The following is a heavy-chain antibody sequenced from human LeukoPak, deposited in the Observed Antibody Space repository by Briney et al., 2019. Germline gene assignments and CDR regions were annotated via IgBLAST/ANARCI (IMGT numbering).Heavy chain of an antibody. D-gene: IGHD1-1*01. J-gene: IGHJ4*02. V-gene: IGHV3-7*01. Sequence: ETLSLTCGVSGGSFSGYYWNWIRQSPGKGLEWVASINQDGSTKRYVDSAKGRFTVSRDNAKKSLFLQMNTLRVEDTAVYYCAKLIRDVTTYDYWGQGALVTVSS. CDR3: AKLIRDVTTYDY. CDR2: INQDGSTK. CDR1: GGSFSGYY.